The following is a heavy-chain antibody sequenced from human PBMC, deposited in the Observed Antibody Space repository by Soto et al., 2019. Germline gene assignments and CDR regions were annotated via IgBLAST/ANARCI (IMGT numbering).Heavy chain of an antibody. CDR1: GGSFSGYY. Sequence: QVQLQQWGAGLLKPSETLSLTCAVYGGSFSGYYWSWIRQPPGKGLEWIGEINHSGSTNYNPSLKSRGTISVDTSKNQFSLKLSSVTAADTAVYYCARVVSAYCGGDCYSGPAYYFDYWGQGTLVTVSS. D-gene: IGHD2-21*02. J-gene: IGHJ4*02. CDR3: ARVVSAYCGGDCYSGPAYYFDY. CDR2: INHSGST. V-gene: IGHV4-34*01.